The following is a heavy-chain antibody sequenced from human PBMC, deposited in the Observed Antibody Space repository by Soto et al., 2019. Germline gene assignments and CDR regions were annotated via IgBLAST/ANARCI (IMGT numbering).Heavy chain of an antibody. CDR1: GYTFTSYG. D-gene: IGHD5-18*01. CDR2: ISAYNGNT. J-gene: IGHJ6*02. Sequence: ASVKVSCKASGYTFTSYGISWVRQAPGQGLEWMGWISAYNGNTNYAQKLQGRVTMXTATPTSTAYMELRRLKPDDTALDDCERDEGKAWIQIQDDDYYCDGMDVAGQGTSVTVSS. CDR3: ERDEGKAWIQIQDDDYYCDGMDV. V-gene: IGHV1-18*01.